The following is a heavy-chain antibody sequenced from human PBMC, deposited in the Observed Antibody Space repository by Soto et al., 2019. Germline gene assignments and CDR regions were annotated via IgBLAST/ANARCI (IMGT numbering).Heavy chain of an antibody. CDR1: GGPFGSSA. Sequence: QVQLVQSGADVKKPGSSVKVSCKTSGGPFGSSAISWVRQAPAQGLEWMGEIIPVLDKANYAQNVQGRLTITTDEPTGTVYMQLSSLRSEDTAVYFCARLRRDWGDAFELWGLGTFVTVSS. CDR2: IIPVLDKA. CDR3: ARLRRDWGDAFEL. J-gene: IGHJ3*01. D-gene: IGHD3-16*01. V-gene: IGHV1-69*01.